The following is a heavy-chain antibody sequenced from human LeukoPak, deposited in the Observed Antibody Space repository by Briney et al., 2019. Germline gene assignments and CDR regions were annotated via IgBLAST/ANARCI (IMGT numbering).Heavy chain of an antibody. D-gene: IGHD3-22*01. J-gene: IGHJ6*02. CDR2: INAGNGNT. CDR1: GYIFTSYA. Sequence: ASVKVSCKASGYIFTSYAMHWVRQAPGQRLEWMGWINAGNGNTKYSQKFQGRVTITRDTSASTAYMELSSLRSEDTAVYYCARDLDSSREDVWGQGTTVTVSS. CDR3: ARDLDSSREDV. V-gene: IGHV1-3*01.